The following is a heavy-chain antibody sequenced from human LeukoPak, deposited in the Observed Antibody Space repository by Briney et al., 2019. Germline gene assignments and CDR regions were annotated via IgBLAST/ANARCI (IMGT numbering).Heavy chain of an antibody. Sequence: PGGSLRLSCAASGFTFSSYGMHWVRQAPGKGLEWVAFIRYDGSNKYYADSVKGRFTISRDNSKNTLYPQMNSLRAEDTAVYYCAKDSWLPPHYFDYWGQGTLVTVSS. D-gene: IGHD5-18*01. CDR2: IRYDGSNK. J-gene: IGHJ4*02. V-gene: IGHV3-30*02. CDR1: GFTFSSYG. CDR3: AKDSWLPPHYFDY.